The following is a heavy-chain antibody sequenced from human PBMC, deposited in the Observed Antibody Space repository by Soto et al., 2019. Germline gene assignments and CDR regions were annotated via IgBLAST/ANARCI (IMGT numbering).Heavy chain of an antibody. CDR3: ARKLIAASGTFDY. J-gene: IGHJ4*02. D-gene: IGHD6-13*01. V-gene: IGHV1-2*02. CDR2: INPNTGVT. Sequence: GSSVKVSCKASGYTFTGYYLDWVRQPPGQGLEWMGWINPNTGVTSFAQNFQGRVTMTRDTSIRTAYMELSWLRSDDTAIYYCARKLIAASGTFDYWGQGTLVNAS. CDR1: GYTFTGYY.